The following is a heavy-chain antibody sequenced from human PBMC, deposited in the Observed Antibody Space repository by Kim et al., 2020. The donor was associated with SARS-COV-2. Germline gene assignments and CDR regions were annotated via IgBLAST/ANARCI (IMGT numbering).Heavy chain of an antibody. CDR2: ISYDGSNK. CDR3: ETTGYAFDI. J-gene: IGHJ3*02. D-gene: IGHD4-4*01. CDR1: GFTFSSYG. Sequence: GGSLRLSCAASGFTFSSYGMHWVRQASGKGLEWVAVISYDGSNKYYADSVKGRFTISRDNSKNTLYLQMNSLRAEDTAVYYCETTGYAFDIWGQGTMVTV. V-gene: IGHV3-30*03.